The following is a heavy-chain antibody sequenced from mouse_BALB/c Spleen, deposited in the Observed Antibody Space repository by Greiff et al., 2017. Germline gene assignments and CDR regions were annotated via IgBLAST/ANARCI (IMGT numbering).Heavy chain of an antibody. CDR1: GFSLTSYG. D-gene: IGHD2-14*01. CDR3: ARGEVRFAY. V-gene: IGHV2-9*02. CDR2: IWAGGST. Sequence: VQLQQSGPGLVAPSQSLSITCTVSGFSLTSYGVHWVRQPPGKGLEWLGVIWAGGSTNYNSALMSRLSISKDNSKSQVFLKMNSLQTDDTAMYYCARGEVRFAYWGQGTLVTVSA. J-gene: IGHJ3*01.